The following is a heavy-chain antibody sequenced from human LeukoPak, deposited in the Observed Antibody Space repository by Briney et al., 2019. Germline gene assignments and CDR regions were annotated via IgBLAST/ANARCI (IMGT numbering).Heavy chain of an antibody. Sequence: ASVKVSCKVSGYTLTELSMHWVRQAPGKGLEWMGGFDPEDGETIYAQKFQGRVTMTEDTSTDTAYMELSSLRSEDTAVYYCAAGHLKCGGDCYIDNWGQGTLVTVSS. V-gene: IGHV1-24*01. CDR2: FDPEDGET. CDR3: AAGHLKCGGDCYIDN. D-gene: IGHD2-21*02. CDR1: GYTLTELS. J-gene: IGHJ4*02.